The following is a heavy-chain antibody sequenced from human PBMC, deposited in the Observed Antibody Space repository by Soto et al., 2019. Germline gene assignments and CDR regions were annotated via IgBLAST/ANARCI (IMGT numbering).Heavy chain of an antibody. Sequence: EVQLLESGGDLVQPGGSLRLSCAASGFTFTSFAMSWVRQAPGKGLEWISCMSGSGNEIYYADSVKGRFTISRDNPKNTGYLHMSSMRAEDTGVYYCAKDSLYNYEKLHYWGQGTLVTVSS. J-gene: IGHJ4*02. D-gene: IGHD5-18*01. V-gene: IGHV3-23*01. CDR2: MSGSGNEI. CDR3: AKDSLYNYEKLHY. CDR1: GFTFTSFA.